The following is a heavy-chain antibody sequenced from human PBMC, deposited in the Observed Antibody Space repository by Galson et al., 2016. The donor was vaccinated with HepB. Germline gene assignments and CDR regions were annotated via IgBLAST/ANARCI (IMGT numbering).Heavy chain of an antibody. CDR1: GFTFSNYV. J-gene: IGHJ2*01. CDR2: ISGSGNTT. D-gene: IGHD3-22*01. Sequence: SLRLSCAASGFTFSNYVMTWVRQAPGKGLEWVSIISGSGNTTYYADSVKGRVTTSRDNSKDTLCLQMNSLRADDTAVYYCAKAIHYYDSSGYYYVRYFDLWGRGTLVTVSS. CDR3: AKAIHYYDSSGYYYVRYFDL. V-gene: IGHV3-23*01.